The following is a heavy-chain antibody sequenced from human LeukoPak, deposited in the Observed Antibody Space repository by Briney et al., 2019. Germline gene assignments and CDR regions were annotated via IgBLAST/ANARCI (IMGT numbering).Heavy chain of an antibody. CDR1: GFTFSNAW. D-gene: IGHD5-18*01. CDR3: TTGGRGYSYGFDY. CDR2: IKSKTDGGTT. V-gene: IGHV3-15*01. J-gene: IGHJ4*02. Sequence: GGSLRLSCAASGFTFSNAWMSWVRQAPGKGLEWVGRIKSKTDGGTTDYAAPVKGRFTILRDDSKNTLYLQMNSLKTEDTAVYYCTTGGRGYSYGFDYWGQGTLVTVSS.